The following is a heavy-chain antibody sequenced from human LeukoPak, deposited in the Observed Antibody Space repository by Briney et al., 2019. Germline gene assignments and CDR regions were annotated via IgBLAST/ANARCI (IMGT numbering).Heavy chain of an antibody. CDR1: GGSISSSSYY. CDR2: IYYSGST. D-gene: IGHD3-22*01. CDR3: ARDSSGYYYLEFDP. J-gene: IGHJ5*02. Sequence: PSETLSLTCTVSGGSISSSSYYWGWIRQPPGKGLEWIGSIYYSGSTYYNPSLKSRVTISVDTSKNQFSLKLSSVTAADTAVYYCARDSSGYYYLEFDPWGQGTLVTVSS. V-gene: IGHV4-39*02.